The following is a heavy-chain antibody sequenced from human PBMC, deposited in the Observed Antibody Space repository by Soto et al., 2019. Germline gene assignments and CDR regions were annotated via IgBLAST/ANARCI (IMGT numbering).Heavy chain of an antibody. V-gene: IGHV3-23*01. CDR3: ARRERGWYFDV. CDR1: GFTFSSYA. CDR2: ISGSGDST. Sequence: EVQLLESGGGLVQPGGSLRLSCVASGFTFSSYAMNWVHKAPGKGLEWVSVISGSGDSTYYADSVKGRFTISRDNSKNTLYLQMNSLRAEDTAVYYCARRERGWYFDVWGRGTMVTVSS. J-gene: IGHJ2*01.